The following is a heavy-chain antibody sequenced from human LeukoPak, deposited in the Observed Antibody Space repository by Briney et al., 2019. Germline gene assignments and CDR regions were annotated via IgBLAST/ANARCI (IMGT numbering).Heavy chain of an antibody. CDR1: EFTLSSYW. V-gene: IGHV3-74*01. J-gene: IGHJ4*02. CDR2: ISNDDSTK. D-gene: IGHD3-3*01. Sequence: GGSLRLSCAASEFTLSSYWMHWVRQGPGKGLVWVSRISNDDSTKTYADSVKGRFTISRDNAKNTLYLQMNSLRAEDTAVYYCARGLITMFGVAPDYWGQGTLVTVSS. CDR3: ARGLITMFGVAPDY.